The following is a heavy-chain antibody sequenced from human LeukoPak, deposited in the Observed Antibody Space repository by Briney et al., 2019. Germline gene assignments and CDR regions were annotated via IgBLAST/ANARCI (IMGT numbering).Heavy chain of an antibody. CDR2: INNDGSLR. CDR3: ARDKDGPGASIDY. J-gene: IGHJ4*02. D-gene: IGHD5-24*01. Sequence: GGSLRLSCAASGFTFSTYWMLWVRQTPGKGRVWVSRINNDGSLRTYADSVKGRFTISRDNAKNTLYLQMSSLTAEDTALYYCARDKDGPGASIDYWGQGTLVTVSS. CDR1: GFTFSTYW. V-gene: IGHV3-74*01.